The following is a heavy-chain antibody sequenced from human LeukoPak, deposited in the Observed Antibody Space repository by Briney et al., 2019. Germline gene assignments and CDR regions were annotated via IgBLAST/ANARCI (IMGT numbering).Heavy chain of an antibody. CDR2: IYYSGST. J-gene: IGHJ4*02. CDR3: ARVGRSGWYGKTGVDY. D-gene: IGHD6-19*01. V-gene: IGHV4-59*01. CDR1: GGSISSYY. Sequence: PSETLSLTCTVSGGSISSYYWSWIRQPPGKGLEWIGYIYYSGSTNYNPSLKSRVTISVDTSKNQFSLKLSSVTAADTAVYYCARVGRSGWYGKTGVDYWGQGTLVTVSS.